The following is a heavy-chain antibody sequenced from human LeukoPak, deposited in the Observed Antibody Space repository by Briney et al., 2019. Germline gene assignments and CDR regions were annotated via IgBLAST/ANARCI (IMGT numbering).Heavy chain of an antibody. V-gene: IGHV4-30-2*01. J-gene: IGHJ4*02. CDR1: GGSISSGGYS. CDR3: ARGLSTSRRYLDS. D-gene: IGHD2-2*01. Sequence: SETLSLTCAVSGGSISSGGYSWSWIRQPPGKGLEWIGYIYHSGSTYYNPSLKSRVTISVDRSKNQFSLRLSSVTAADTAVYYCARGLSTSRRYLDSWGQGTLVTVSS. CDR2: IYHSGST.